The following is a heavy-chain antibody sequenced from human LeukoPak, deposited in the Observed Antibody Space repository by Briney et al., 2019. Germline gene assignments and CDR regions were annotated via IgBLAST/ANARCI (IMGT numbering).Heavy chain of an antibody. Sequence: GGSLRLSCAASGFTFSSYAMHWVRQAPGKGLEWVAVISYDGSNKYYADSVKGRFTISRDNSKNTLYLQMNSLRAEDTAVYYCAREDAVTANCLDYWGQGTLVTVSS. CDR3: AREDAVTANCLDY. CDR2: ISYDGSNK. J-gene: IGHJ4*02. V-gene: IGHV3-30-3*01. CDR1: GFTFSSYA. D-gene: IGHD2-21*02.